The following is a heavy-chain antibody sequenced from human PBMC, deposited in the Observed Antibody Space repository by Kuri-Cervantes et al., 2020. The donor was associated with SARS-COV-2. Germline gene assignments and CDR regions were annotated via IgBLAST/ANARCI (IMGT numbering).Heavy chain of an antibody. D-gene: IGHD7-27*01. Sequence: GGSLRLSCAASGFTFSDYYMTWIRQAPGKGLEWVSYISNTGSIIYYADSVKGRFTISRDNANNSVYLQMNSLRAEDTAVYYCARDLRLGKSLDYWGQGTLVTVSS. CDR2: ISNTGSII. J-gene: IGHJ4*02. CDR1: GFTFSDYY. CDR3: ARDLRLGKSLDY. V-gene: IGHV3-11*04.